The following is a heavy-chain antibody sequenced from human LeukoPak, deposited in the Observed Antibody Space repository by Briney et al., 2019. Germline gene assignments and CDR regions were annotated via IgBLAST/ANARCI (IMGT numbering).Heavy chain of an antibody. CDR1: GYTFTGHY. CDR3: AREYSSSLFDY. Sequence: ASVKVSCKASGYTFTGHYVHWVRQAPGHGLEWMGWINGNTGDTNYAQRFQGRVNMIRETSISTMYMELSRLRSDDTAVYCCAREYSSSLFDYWGQGTLVTVSS. V-gene: IGHV1-2*02. D-gene: IGHD6-13*01. J-gene: IGHJ4*02. CDR2: INGNTGDT.